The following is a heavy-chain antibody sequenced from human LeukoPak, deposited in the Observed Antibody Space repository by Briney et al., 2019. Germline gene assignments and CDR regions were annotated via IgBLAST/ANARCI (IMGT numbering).Heavy chain of an antibody. D-gene: IGHD6-13*01. CDR2: INSDGSST. CDR1: GFTFSSYW. Sequence: PGGSLRLSCAASGFTFSSYWMHWVRQAPGKGLVWVSRINSDGSSTSYADSVKGRFTISRDNAKNTLYLQMNSLRAEDTAVYYCARETVAAGDYYFDYWGQGTLVTVSS. J-gene: IGHJ4*02. CDR3: ARETVAAGDYYFDY. V-gene: IGHV3-74*01.